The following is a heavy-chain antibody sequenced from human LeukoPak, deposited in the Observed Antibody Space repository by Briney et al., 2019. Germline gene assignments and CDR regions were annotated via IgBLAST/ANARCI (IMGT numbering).Heavy chain of an antibody. D-gene: IGHD3-10*01. J-gene: IGHJ6*02. CDR1: GGSISSGGYY. V-gene: IGHV4-30-2*01. CDR2: IYHSGST. Sequence: SQTLSLTCTVSGGSISSGGYYWSWIRQPPGKGLEWIGYIYHSGSTYYNPSLKSRVTISVDRSKNQFSLRLSSVTAADTAVYYCARDGPRGVLSMDVWGQGTTVTVSS. CDR3: ARDGPRGVLSMDV.